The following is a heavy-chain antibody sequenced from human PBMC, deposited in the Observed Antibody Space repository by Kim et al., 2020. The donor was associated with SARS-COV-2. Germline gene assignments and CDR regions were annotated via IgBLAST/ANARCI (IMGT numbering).Heavy chain of an antibody. V-gene: IGHV4-34*01. D-gene: IGHD6-13*01. Sequence: LKSRVTISVDTSKNQFSLKLSSVTAADTAVYYCARDTPGAAAGTYYFDYWGQGTLVTVSS. CDR3: ARDTPGAAAGTYYFDY. J-gene: IGHJ4*02.